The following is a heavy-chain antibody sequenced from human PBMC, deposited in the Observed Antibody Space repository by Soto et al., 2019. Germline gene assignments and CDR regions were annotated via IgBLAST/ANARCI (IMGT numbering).Heavy chain of an antibody. CDR3: ARSTLMRGELSNHDIGMDV. CDR1: GFSLSDLGVS. V-gene: IGHV2-26*02. J-gene: IGHJ6*02. D-gene: IGHD3-10*01. CDR2: IFSTGDE. Sequence: QVTLRESGPVLVKATETLTLTCSVSGFSLSDLGVSVSWIRQPPGKAQEWLAQIFSTGDESDSRSLSGRLTIPMGNARSHVGLTTTNVAPGDTGTYVCARSTLMRGELSNHDIGMDVWGQGTTVTVSS.